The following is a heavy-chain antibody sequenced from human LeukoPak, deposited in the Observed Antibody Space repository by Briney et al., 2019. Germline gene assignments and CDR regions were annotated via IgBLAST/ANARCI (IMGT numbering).Heavy chain of an antibody. D-gene: IGHD3-10*01. CDR1: GFTFDDYA. V-gene: IGHV3-9*01. CDR3: AKDMGITMVRGVIGFDY. Sequence: GGSLRLSCAASGFTFDDYAMHWVRQAPGKGLDWVSGISWNSGSIGYADSVKGRFTISRDNAKNSLYLQMNSLRAEDTALYYCAKDMGITMVRGVIGFDYWGQGTLVTVSS. CDR2: ISWNSGSI. J-gene: IGHJ4*02.